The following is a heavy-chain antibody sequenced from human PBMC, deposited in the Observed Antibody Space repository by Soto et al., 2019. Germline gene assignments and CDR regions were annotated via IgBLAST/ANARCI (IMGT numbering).Heavy chain of an antibody. D-gene: IGHD2-2*01. CDR3: ARGHRDIVVVPAAIPNDYSNSIGGADFDY. CDR1: GGSFSGYY. Sequence: SETLSLTCAVYGGSFSGYYWSWIRQPPGKGLEWIGEINHSGSTNYNPSLESRVTISVDTSKNQFSLKLSSVTAADTAVYYCARGHRDIVVVPAAIPNDYSNSIGGADFDYWGQGTLVTVSS. CDR2: INHSGST. J-gene: IGHJ4*02. V-gene: IGHV4-34*01.